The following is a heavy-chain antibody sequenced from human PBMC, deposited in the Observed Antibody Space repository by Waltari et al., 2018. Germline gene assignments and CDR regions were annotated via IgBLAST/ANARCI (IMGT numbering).Heavy chain of an antibody. V-gene: IGHV4-4*07. CDR2: IYTSGST. D-gene: IGHD6-13*01. Sequence: QVQLQESGPGLVKPSETLSLTCTVYGGSIRSYYWSWIRQPAGKGLEWIGRIYTSGSTNYNPSLKSRVTMSVDTSKNQFSLKLSSVTAADTAVYYCARGVMRAAAVNFDYWGQGTLVTVSS. J-gene: IGHJ4*02. CDR1: GGSIRSYY. CDR3: ARGVMRAAAVNFDY.